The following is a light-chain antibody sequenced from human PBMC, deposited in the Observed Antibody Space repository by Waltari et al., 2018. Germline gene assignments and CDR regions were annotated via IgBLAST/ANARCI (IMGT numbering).Light chain of an antibody. CDR2: DRN. V-gene: IGLV3-19*01. CDR3: NSRENNNKYIFV. Sequence: SSELTQDPAASVALGQTVTITCQGDRLRNYFANWYQQKPGQAPVLVIYDRNNRPSGIPDRFSASRSGDTASLTITGAQAEDEADYYCNSRENNNKYIFVFGSGTKVSVL. CDR1: RLRNYF. J-gene: IGLJ1*01.